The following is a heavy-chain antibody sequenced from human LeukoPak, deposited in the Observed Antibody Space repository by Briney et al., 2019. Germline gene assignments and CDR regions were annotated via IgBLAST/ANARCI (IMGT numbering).Heavy chain of an antibody. Sequence: PSETLSLTCTVSGGSISSYYWSWIRQPPGKGLEWIGEINHSGSTNYNPSLKSRVTISVDTSKNQFSLKLSSVTAADTAVYYCARGGYSSGWYVCRFDPWGQGTLVTVSS. CDR1: GGSISSYY. V-gene: IGHV4-34*01. D-gene: IGHD6-19*01. CDR3: ARGGYSSGWYVCRFDP. J-gene: IGHJ5*02. CDR2: INHSGST.